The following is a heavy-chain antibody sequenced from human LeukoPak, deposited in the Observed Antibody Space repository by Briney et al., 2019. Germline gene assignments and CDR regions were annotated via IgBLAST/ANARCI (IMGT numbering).Heavy chain of an antibody. CDR3: AGIAVAGPQFDY. Sequence: PSQTLSLTCTVSGGSISSGDYYWSWIRQPPGKGLEWIGYIYYSGSTNYNPSLKSRVTISVDTSKNQFSLKLSSVTAADTAVYYCAGIAVAGPQFDYWGQGTLVTVSS. J-gene: IGHJ4*02. CDR2: IYYSGST. D-gene: IGHD6-19*01. CDR1: GGSISSGDYY. V-gene: IGHV4-61*08.